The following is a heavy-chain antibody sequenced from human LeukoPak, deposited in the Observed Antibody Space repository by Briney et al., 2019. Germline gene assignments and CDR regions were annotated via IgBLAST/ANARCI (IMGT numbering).Heavy chain of an antibody. CDR1: GDSVSSNSAA. V-gene: IGHV6-1*01. Sequence: SQTLSLTCAISGDSVSSNSAAWNWIRQSPSRGLEWLGRTYYRSKWYNDYAVSVKSRITINPDTSKNQFSLQLNSVTAADTAVYYCARRGQGGYYFRSYWFDPWGQGTLVTVSS. J-gene: IGHJ5*02. CDR2: TYYRSKWYN. CDR3: ARRGQGGYYFRSYWFDP. D-gene: IGHD3-3*01.